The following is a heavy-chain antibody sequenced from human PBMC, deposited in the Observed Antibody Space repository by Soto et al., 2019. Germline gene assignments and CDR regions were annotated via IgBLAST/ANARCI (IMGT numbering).Heavy chain of an antibody. CDR1: GGSISSINW. CDR2: IYHSGST. Sequence: SETLSLTCAVSGGSISSINWWSWVRQPPGNGLEWIGEIYHSGSTNYKPSLKSRVTTSVDKSNNQLSLKLSSVTAADTAVYYCARDRVDTAMAEGVIDXWGRGTLVTVSX. V-gene: IGHV4-4*02. CDR3: ARDRVDTAMAEGVIDX. J-gene: IGHJ2*01. D-gene: IGHD5-18*01.